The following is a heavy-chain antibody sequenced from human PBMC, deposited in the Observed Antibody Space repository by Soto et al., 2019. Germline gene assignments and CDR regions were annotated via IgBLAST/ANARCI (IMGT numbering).Heavy chain of an antibody. CDR2: ISSSSSYI. D-gene: IGHD1-26*01. V-gene: IGHV3-21*01. CDR1: GFTFSSYS. J-gene: IGHJ4*02. Sequence: EVQLVESGGGLVKPGGSLRLSCAASGFTFSSYSMNWVRQAPGKGLEWVSSISSSSSYIYYADSVKGRFTISKDNAKNSLYLQMNSLRAEDTAVYYCARDRSGSYPGWGQGTLVTVSS. CDR3: ARDRSGSYPG.